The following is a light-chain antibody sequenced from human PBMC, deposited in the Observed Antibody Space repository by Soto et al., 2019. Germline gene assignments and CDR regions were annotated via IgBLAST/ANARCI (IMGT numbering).Light chain of an antibody. Sequence: EIVLTQSPGTLSLSPGERATLSCRASQSVSSSYLAWYQQKPGQAPRLLIYGASSRATGIPVRFSGSGSGTDFTLTISRLEPEDFAVYYCQQRETFGQGTKVEIK. CDR2: GAS. J-gene: IGKJ1*01. CDR1: QSVSSSY. CDR3: QQRET. V-gene: IGKV3-20*01.